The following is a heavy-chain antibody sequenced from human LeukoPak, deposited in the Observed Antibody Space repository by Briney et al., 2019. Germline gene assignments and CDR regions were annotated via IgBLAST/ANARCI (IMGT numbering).Heavy chain of an antibody. Sequence: ASVKVSCKASGYTFISYGISWVRQAPGQGLEWMGWISAYNGNTNFAQKLQGRVTMTTDTSTSTAYMDLTSQRSDDTAVYYCARDHLGSLDYWGQGTLVTVSS. CDR3: ARDHLGSLDY. CDR1: GYTFISYG. D-gene: IGHD7-27*01. CDR2: ISAYNGNT. V-gene: IGHV1-18*01. J-gene: IGHJ4*02.